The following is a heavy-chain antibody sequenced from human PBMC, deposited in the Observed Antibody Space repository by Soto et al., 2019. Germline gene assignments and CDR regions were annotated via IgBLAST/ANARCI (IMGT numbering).Heavy chain of an antibody. J-gene: IGHJ6*02. V-gene: IGHV1-18*01. CDR3: SRGGYYDSSGSRNYHYYGMNV. Sequence: QVQLVQSGAEVKKPGASVKVSCKASGYTFTSYGINWVRQAPGQGLEWLGWISPYDGYTNYAQILLGRVNMSTETSMKTAYMELRSLRSDDTAKYYCSRGGYYDSSGSRNYHYYGMNVWGQGTTVTVSS. CDR2: ISPYDGYT. D-gene: IGHD3-22*01. CDR1: GYTFTSYG.